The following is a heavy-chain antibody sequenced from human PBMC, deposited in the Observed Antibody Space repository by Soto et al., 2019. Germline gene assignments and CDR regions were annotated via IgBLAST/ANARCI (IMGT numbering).Heavy chain of an antibody. CDR1: GGSFSGYY. J-gene: IGHJ6*03. D-gene: IGHD2-15*01. CDR3: ASGRYCSGGSCYFSYYYMDV. CDR2: INHSGST. V-gene: IGHV4-34*01. Sequence: PSETLSLTCAFYGGSFSGYYWSWIRQPPGKGLEWIGEINHSGSTNYNPSLKSRVTISVDTSKNQFSLKLSSVTAADTAVYYCASGRYCSGGSCYFSYYYMDVWGQGTTVTVSS.